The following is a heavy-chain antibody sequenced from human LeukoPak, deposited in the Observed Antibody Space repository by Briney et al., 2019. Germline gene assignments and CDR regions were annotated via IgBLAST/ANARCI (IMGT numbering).Heavy chain of an antibody. Sequence: GESLKIPCKGSGYRFTSYWIAWVRQMPGKGLEWMGIIYPADSDTRYSPSFQGQVTISVDKSISTAYLQWSSLKASDTAMYYCARHSLESSGYYSNFNLWGQGSLVTVSS. D-gene: IGHD3-22*01. CDR3: ARHSLESSGYYSNFNL. CDR1: GYRFTSYW. CDR2: IYPADSDT. V-gene: IGHV5-51*01. J-gene: IGHJ4*02.